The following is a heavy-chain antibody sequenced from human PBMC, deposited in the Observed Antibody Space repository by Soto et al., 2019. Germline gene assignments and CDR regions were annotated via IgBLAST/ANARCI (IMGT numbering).Heavy chain of an antibody. J-gene: IGHJ4*02. Sequence: GGSLRLSCAASGFTFSSYLMHWVRQAPGKGLVWVSRINSDGSSTTYADSVKGRFTISRDSAKNTLYLQMNSLRAEDTAVYYCARVRMAGDFDIWGQGTLVTVSS. CDR1: GFTFSSYL. D-gene: IGHD3-3*01. CDR2: INSDGSST. CDR3: ARVRMAGDFDI. V-gene: IGHV3-74*01.